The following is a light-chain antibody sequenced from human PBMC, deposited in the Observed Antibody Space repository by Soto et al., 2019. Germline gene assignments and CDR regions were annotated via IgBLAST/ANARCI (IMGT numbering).Light chain of an antibody. J-gene: IGLJ2*01. CDR2: EVS. CDR3: SSYAGSNTLL. Sequence: QSALTQPPSVSGSPGQSVAISCTGTSSDVGGYNYVSWYQQHPGKAPKLMIYEVSKRPSGVPDRFSASKSGNTASLTVSGLRADDEADHYCSSYAGSNTLLFGGGTKLTVL. CDR1: SSDVGGYNY. V-gene: IGLV2-8*01.